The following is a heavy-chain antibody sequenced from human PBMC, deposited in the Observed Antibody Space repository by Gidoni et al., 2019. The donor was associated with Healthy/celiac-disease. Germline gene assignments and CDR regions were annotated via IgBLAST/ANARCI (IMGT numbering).Heavy chain of an antibody. CDR3: ARTPYDDSSGYYYFDY. D-gene: IGHD3-22*01. CDR2: ISSSSSTI. Sequence: EVQLVESVGGLVQPGGSLRLSCAASGFTFSSYSRNWVRQAPGKGMEWVAYISSSSSTIYYADAVKGRLTITRDNAKNSLYLQMNRLRAEDTAVYYCARTPYDDSSGYYYFDYWGQGTLVTVSS. CDR1: GFTFSSYS. V-gene: IGHV3-48*01. J-gene: IGHJ4*02.